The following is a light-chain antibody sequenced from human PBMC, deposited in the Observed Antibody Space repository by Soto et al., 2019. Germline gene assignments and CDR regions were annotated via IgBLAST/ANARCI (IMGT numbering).Light chain of an antibody. V-gene: IGLV2-14*03. CDR3: SSYTSSSTLV. Sequence: QSALTQPASVSGSPGQSITISCTGTSSDVGGYNYVSWYQYHPGKAPKLIIYDVSNRPSGVSSRFSGSKSGNTASLTISGLPAEDEADYYCSSYTSSSTLVFGTGTKLTVL. CDR1: SSDVGGYNY. J-gene: IGLJ1*01. CDR2: DVS.